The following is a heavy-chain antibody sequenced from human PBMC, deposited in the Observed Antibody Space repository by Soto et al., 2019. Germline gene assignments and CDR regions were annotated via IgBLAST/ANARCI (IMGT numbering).Heavy chain of an antibody. V-gene: IGHV3-30-3*01. Sequence: QVQLVASGGGVVQPGRSLRLSCAASGFSFSAYAIHWVRQAPGKGLEWVALISYDATTTYYADSVQGRFTMSSDNSKNTLYLQMNSLRSEDTAVYSGLRARPKLEVNEYFQYWGQGNLVIVAS. CDR1: GFSFSAYA. CDR3: LRARPKLEVNEYFQY. CDR2: ISYDATTT. J-gene: IGHJ1*01. D-gene: IGHD6-13*01.